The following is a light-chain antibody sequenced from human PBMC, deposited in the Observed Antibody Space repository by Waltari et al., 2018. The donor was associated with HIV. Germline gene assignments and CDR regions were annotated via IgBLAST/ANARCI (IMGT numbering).Light chain of an antibody. CDR2: GAS. V-gene: IGKV3-15*01. Sequence: EIVMTQSPATLSVSPGERVTLSCRASQSVSNKLAWYQQKPGQAPRLLIYGASTRATGVPVRFSGSGSGTEFTLTISSLQSEDVAVYYCQQYHQWPPRLPFGPGTKVEIK. CDR3: QQYHQWPPRLP. CDR1: QSVSNK. J-gene: IGKJ3*01.